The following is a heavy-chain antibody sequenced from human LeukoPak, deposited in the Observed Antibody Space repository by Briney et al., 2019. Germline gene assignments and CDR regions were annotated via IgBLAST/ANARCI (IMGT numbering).Heavy chain of an antibody. V-gene: IGHV3-23*01. J-gene: IGHJ3*02. CDR2: ISDTGGST. CDR1: GFTFSSYA. Sequence: GGSLRLSCAASGFTFSSYAMSWVRQAPGKGLEWVSGISDTGGSTHYADSVKGRFTISRDNSKNTLYLQMDSLRAEDTAVYYCVSFAPYDAFDIWGQGTMVTVSS. CDR3: VSFAPYDAFDI.